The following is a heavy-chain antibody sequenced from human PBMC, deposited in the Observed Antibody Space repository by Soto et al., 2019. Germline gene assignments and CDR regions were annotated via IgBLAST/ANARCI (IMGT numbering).Heavy chain of an antibody. D-gene: IGHD1-26*01. CDR2: ISYDGSNK. Sequence: QVPLVESGGGVVQPGRSLRLSCAASGFTFSSYAMHWVRQAPGKGLEWVAVISYDGSNKYYADSVKGRFTISRDNSKNTLYLQMNSLRAEDTAVYYCAREGVGGSYYAYWGQGTLVTVSS. CDR3: AREGVGGSYYAY. J-gene: IGHJ4*02. V-gene: IGHV3-30-3*01. CDR1: GFTFSSYA.